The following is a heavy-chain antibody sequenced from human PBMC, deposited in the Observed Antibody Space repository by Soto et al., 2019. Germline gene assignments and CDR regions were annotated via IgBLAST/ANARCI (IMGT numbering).Heavy chain of an antibody. J-gene: IGHJ6*02. Sequence: ESGGGLIQPGGSLRLSCAASGFTVSSNYMSWVRQAPGKGLEWVSVIYSGGSTYYADSVKGRFTISRDNSKNTLYLQMNSLRGEDTAVYYCARELSSSSSYYYGMDVWGQGTTVTVSS. CDR1: GFTVSSNY. D-gene: IGHD6-6*01. V-gene: IGHV3-53*01. CDR2: IYSGGST. CDR3: ARELSSSSSYYYGMDV.